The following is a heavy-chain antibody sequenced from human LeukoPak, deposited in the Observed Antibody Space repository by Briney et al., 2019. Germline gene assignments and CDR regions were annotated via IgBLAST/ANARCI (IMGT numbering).Heavy chain of an antibody. Sequence: GGSLRLSCAASGFTFSTYAMSWVRQAPGKGLEWVGHINPSSDGGTTDYAAPVKGRFSISRDDSKNTLHLQMNRLKTEDTAVYYCTTGTWIQLWLADYWGQGTLVTVSS. CDR1: GFTFSTYA. CDR2: INPSSDGGTT. J-gene: IGHJ4*02. D-gene: IGHD5-18*01. V-gene: IGHV3-15*01. CDR3: TTGTWIQLWLADY.